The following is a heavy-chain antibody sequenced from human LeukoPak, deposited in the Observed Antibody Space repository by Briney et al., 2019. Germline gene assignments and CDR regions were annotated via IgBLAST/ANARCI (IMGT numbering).Heavy chain of an antibody. CDR3: ARGSNYYDSSGYPESFDY. CDR1: GYTFTSYY. Sequence: GASVKVSCKTSGYTFTSYYMHWVRQAPGQGLEWMGIINPSGGSTSYAQKFQGRVTMTRDTSTSTVYMELSSLRSEDTAVYYCARGSNYYDSSGYPESFDYWGQGTLVTVSS. CDR2: INPSGGST. D-gene: IGHD3-22*01. V-gene: IGHV1-46*01. J-gene: IGHJ4*02.